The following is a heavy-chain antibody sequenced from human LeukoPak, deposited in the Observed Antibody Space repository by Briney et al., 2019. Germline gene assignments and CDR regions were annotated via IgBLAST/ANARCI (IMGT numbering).Heavy chain of an antibody. CDR1: GGSISSSSYH. Sequence: SETLSLTCTVSGGSISSSSYHWGWIRQPPGKGLEWIGSIYYSGSTYYNPSLKSRVTISVDTSKNQFSLKLSSVTAADTAVYYCARGAAVGTMDYYGSGSYYWFDPWGQGTLVTVSS. D-gene: IGHD3-10*01. CDR3: ARGAAVGTMDYYGSGSYYWFDP. CDR2: IYYSGST. J-gene: IGHJ5*02. V-gene: IGHV4-39*01.